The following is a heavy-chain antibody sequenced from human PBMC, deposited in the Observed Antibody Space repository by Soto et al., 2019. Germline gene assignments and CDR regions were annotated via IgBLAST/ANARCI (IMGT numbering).Heavy chain of an antibody. J-gene: IGHJ4*02. Sequence: EVQLVESGGGLIQPGGSLRLSCAASGFTDSSNYMSWVRQAPGKGLEWVSVIYSGGSTYYADSVKGRFTISRDNSKNTLYLQMNSLRAEDTAVYYCARARGYSYGYSDYWGQGTLVTVSS. CDR1: GFTDSSNY. CDR3: ARARGYSYGYSDY. CDR2: IYSGGST. V-gene: IGHV3-53*01. D-gene: IGHD5-18*01.